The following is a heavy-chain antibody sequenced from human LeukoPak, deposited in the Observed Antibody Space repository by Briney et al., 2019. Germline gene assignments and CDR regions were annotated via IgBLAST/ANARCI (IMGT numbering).Heavy chain of an antibody. CDR2: IYYSGST. J-gene: IGHJ4*02. Sequence: SETLSLTCTVSGGSISSYYWSWIRQPPGKGLEWIGYIYYSGSTNYNPSPKSRVTISVDTSKNQFSLKLSSVTAADTAVYYCARHALEDYELDYWGQGTLVTVSS. V-gene: IGHV4-59*08. CDR1: GGSISSYY. CDR3: ARHALEDYELDY. D-gene: IGHD4-17*01.